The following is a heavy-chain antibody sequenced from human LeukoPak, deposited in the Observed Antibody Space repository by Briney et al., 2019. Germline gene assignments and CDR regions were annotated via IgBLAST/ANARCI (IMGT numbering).Heavy chain of an antibody. CDR2: ISYIGST. CDR3: ARDLVTVTKEFDI. V-gene: IGHV4-59*11. J-gene: IGHJ3*02. D-gene: IGHD4-17*01. CDR1: TDSFSSHY. Sequence: PSETLSLTCAVSTDSFSSHYWTWIRQPPGKGLGWIGYISYIGSTNYNPSLKSRVTISIDTSKNQFSLKLSSVTAADTAVYYCARDLVTVTKEFDIWGQGTMVSVSS.